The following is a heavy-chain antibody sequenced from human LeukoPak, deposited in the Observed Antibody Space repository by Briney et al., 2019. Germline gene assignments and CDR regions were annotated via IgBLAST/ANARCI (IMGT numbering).Heavy chain of an antibody. D-gene: IGHD2-15*01. J-gene: IGHJ4*02. CDR3: VGGGYCSGGSCSSFDY. Sequence: SETLSLTCTVSGGSISSYYWSWIRQPPGKGLEWIGYIYYSGSTNYNPSLKSRVTISVDTSKNQFSLKLSSVTAADTAVYYCVGGGYCSGGSCSSFDYWGQGTLVTVSS. CDR1: GGSISSYY. CDR2: IYYSGST. V-gene: IGHV4-59*01.